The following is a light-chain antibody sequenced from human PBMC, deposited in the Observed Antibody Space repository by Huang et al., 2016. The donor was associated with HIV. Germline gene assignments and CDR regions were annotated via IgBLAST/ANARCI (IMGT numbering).Light chain of an antibody. Sequence: EIVMTQSPATLSVSPGERTTLSCRASQSVSSNLAWYQLKPGQAPRLLIYGSATRATGIPARFSGSGSGTEFTLTISSRQSEDFAVYYCQQYNNWPPDTFGQGTKLEIK. CDR2: GSA. CDR1: QSVSSN. CDR3: QQYNNWPPDT. J-gene: IGKJ2*01. V-gene: IGKV3-15*01.